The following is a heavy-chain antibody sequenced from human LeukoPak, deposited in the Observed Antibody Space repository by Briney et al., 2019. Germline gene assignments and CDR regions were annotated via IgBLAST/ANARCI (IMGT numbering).Heavy chain of an antibody. CDR1: GFTFSSYW. V-gene: IGHV3-7*03. CDR3: TRRAARWQFDL. Sequence: QAGGSLRLSCAASGFTFSSYWMSWVRQAPGKGLEWVANIKQDGSEKYYVDSVKGRFTISRDNAKNSLYLQMSSLRAEDTALYYCTRRAARWQFDLWGRGTLLTVSS. D-gene: IGHD5-24*01. CDR2: IKQDGSEK. J-gene: IGHJ2*01.